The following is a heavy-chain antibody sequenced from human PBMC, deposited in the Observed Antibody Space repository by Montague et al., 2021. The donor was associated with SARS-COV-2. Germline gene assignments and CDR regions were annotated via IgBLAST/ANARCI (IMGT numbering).Heavy chain of an antibody. CDR2: INHSGST. J-gene: IGHJ4*02. Sequence: SETLSLTCAVYGGSFSGYYWSWIRQPPGKGLEWIGEINHSGSTNYNPSLKSRVTISVDTSKNQFSLKLSSVTAADTAVYYCARGKFSSGCYWPKYYFDYWGQGTLVTVSS. CDR3: ARGKFSSGCYWPKYYFDY. D-gene: IGHD6-19*01. V-gene: IGHV4-34*01. CDR1: GGSFSGYY.